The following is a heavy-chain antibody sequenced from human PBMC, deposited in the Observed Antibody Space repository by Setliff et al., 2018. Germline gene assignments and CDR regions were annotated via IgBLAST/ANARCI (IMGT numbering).Heavy chain of an antibody. CDR2: TIPSFGST. D-gene: IGHD5-18*01. J-gene: IGHJ6*03. CDR3: AREGVDTRSSTDYRYYMDV. V-gene: IGHV1-69*05. CDR1: GGTFSSYG. Sequence: SVKVSCKASGGTFSSYGISWVRQAPGQGLEWMGGTIPSFGSTNYAQKFQGRVTIITDESTSTAYMELSSLRTEDSVVYYCAREGVDTRSSTDYRYYMDVWGKGTTVTVSS.